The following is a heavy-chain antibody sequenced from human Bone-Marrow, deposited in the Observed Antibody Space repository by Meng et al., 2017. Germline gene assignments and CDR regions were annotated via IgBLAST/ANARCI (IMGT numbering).Heavy chain of an antibody. CDR3: AAAWELLPPGY. Sequence: EVQMVESGGGLVQPGGSLRLSCVASGFTISTYWLHWVRQAPGKGLVWVSRTSRDGSDTVYADSVKSRFTMSRDNAKNTLYLQMNSLRAEDTAVYYCAAAWELLPPGYWGQGTLVTVSS. D-gene: IGHD1-26*01. CDR1: GFTISTYW. CDR2: TSRDGSDT. V-gene: IGHV3-74*01. J-gene: IGHJ4*02.